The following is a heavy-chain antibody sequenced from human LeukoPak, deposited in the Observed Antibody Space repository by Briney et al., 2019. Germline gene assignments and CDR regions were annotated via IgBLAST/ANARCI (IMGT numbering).Heavy chain of an antibody. Sequence: ASVKVSCKASGGTFSSYAISWVRQAPGQGLEWMGGIIPIFGTANYAQKFQGRVTITADESTSTAYMELSSLRSEDTAVYYCARGVPYYDFWSARGQHACDIWGQGTMVTVSS. CDR2: IIPIFGTA. J-gene: IGHJ3*02. V-gene: IGHV1-69*13. CDR1: GGTFSSYA. CDR3: ARGVPYYDFWSARGQHACDI. D-gene: IGHD3-3*01.